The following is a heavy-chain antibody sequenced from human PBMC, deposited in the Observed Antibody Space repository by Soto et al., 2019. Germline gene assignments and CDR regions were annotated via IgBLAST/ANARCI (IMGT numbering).Heavy chain of an antibody. Sequence: QVQLQESGPGLVKPSQTLSLTCTVSGGSISSGGYYWSWIRQHPGKGLEWIGYIYYSGSTYYNPSLKSRVTISVDTSKNQFSLKLSSVTAADTAVYYCARDSTAGIAAAGPFDYWGQGTLVTVSS. D-gene: IGHD6-13*01. V-gene: IGHV4-31*03. J-gene: IGHJ4*02. CDR2: IYYSGST. CDR1: GGSISSGGYY. CDR3: ARDSTAGIAAAGPFDY.